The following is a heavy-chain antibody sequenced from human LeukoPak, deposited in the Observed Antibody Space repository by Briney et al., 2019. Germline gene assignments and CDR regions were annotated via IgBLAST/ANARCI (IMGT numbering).Heavy chain of an antibody. CDR1: GGSFSSYY. J-gene: IGHJ3*02. Sequence: SETLSLTCAVSGGSFSSYYWSWIRQPPGKGLEWIGYIYYSGSTNYNPSLKSRVTISVDTSKNQFSLKLSSVTAADTAVYYCARDHSSSWYGPLDAFDIWGQGTMVTVSS. D-gene: IGHD6-13*01. V-gene: IGHV4-59*13. CDR2: IYYSGST. CDR3: ARDHSSSWYGPLDAFDI.